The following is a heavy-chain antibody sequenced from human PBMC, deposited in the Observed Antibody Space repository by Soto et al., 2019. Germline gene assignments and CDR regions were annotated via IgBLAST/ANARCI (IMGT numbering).Heavy chain of an antibody. CDR2: IQSGGST. D-gene: IGHD2-15*01. Sequence: EVQLVESGGGLVQPGGSLRLSCAASGFTVSSKYMSWVRQAPGKGLEWVSLIQSGGSTYYAGSVKGRFTISRDNSENTLFLKMNSLRVEDTAVYYWTRDDVHCSGGRCYGVPMDFWGKGTTVTVSA. CDR3: TRDDVHCSGGRCYGVPMDF. CDR1: GFTVSSKY. J-gene: IGHJ6*04. V-gene: IGHV3-66*01.